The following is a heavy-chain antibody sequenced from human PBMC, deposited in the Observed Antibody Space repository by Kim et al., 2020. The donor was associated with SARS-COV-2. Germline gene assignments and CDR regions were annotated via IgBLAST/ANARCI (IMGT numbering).Heavy chain of an antibody. Sequence: TYHADSVKGRFTISRDNSKNSLYLQMNSLRTEDTALYYCASDSSGYAFDIWGQGTMVTVSS. D-gene: IGHD3-22*01. V-gene: IGHV3-43*01. CDR2: T. J-gene: IGHJ3*02. CDR3: ASDSSGYAFDI.